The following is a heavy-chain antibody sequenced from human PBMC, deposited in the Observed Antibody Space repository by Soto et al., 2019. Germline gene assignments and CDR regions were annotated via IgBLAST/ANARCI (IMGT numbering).Heavy chain of an antibody. V-gene: IGHV3-30*18. CDR2: ISYDGVNK. Sequence: GGSLRLSCAASGFTFSTYGMHWVRQAPGKGLEWVAVISYDGVNKYYADSVKGRFTISRDNSKNTLYLQMNSLRAEDTAVYYCAKSVYNWKDGFFYYWGKGTLVTVSS. CDR1: GFTFSTYG. CDR3: AKSVYNWKDGFFYY. D-gene: IGHD1-1*01. J-gene: IGHJ4*02.